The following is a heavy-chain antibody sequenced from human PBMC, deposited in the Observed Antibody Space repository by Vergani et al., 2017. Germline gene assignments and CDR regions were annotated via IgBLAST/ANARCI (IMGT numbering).Heavy chain of an antibody. Sequence: QVQLVESGGGVVQPGGSLRLSCAASGFTFSSYGMHWVRQAPGKGLEWVAFIRYDGSNKYYADSVKGRFTISRDNSISALYLQMNSLRAEDTAVYYCAKDTSDYGDFGYIDYWGQGTLVTVSS. D-gene: IGHD4-17*01. J-gene: IGHJ4*02. CDR1: GFTFSSYG. CDR3: AKDTSDYGDFGYIDY. V-gene: IGHV3-30*02. CDR2: IRYDGSNK.